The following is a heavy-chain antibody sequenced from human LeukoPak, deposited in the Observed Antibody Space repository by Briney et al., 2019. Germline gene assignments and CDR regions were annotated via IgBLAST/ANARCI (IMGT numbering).Heavy chain of an antibody. J-gene: IGHJ5*02. CDR1: GYTFTRYY. V-gene: IGHV1-2*02. D-gene: IGHD2-15*01. CDR3: ARRVIGVAQGNWFDP. CDR2: INPNSGGT. Sequence: ASVKVSCKASGYTFTRYYMHWVRQAPGQGLEWMGWINPNSGGTNYAQKFKGRGNMTRSTSISKAYMELSRVRSDDTAVYYCARRVIGVAQGNWFDPWGQGTLVTVSS.